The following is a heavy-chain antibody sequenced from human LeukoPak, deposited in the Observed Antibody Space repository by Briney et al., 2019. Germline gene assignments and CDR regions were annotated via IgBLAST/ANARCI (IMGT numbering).Heavy chain of an antibody. CDR1: GGSISSGSYY. J-gene: IGHJ4*02. Sequence: SETLSLTCTVSGGSISSGSYYWSWIRQPAGKGLEWIGEINHSGSTNYNPSLKSRVTISVDTSKNQFSLKLSSVTAADTAVYYCARAAGGSGIGYFDYWGQGTLVTVSS. CDR2: INHSGST. D-gene: IGHD3-10*01. V-gene: IGHV4-61*10. CDR3: ARAAGGSGIGYFDY.